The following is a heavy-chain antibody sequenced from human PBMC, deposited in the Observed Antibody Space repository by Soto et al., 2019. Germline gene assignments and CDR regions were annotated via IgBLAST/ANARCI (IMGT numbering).Heavy chain of an antibody. J-gene: IGHJ5*02. D-gene: IGHD1-26*01. CDR1: GFTFRSFT. CDR3: ARVGLGGPPTWFDP. Sequence: PGGSLRLSCAASGFTFRSFTMNWVRQAPGKGLEWVSTISSNSAYIYYTDALRGRFTISRDNAKNQFSLKLSSVTAADTAVYYCARVGLGGPPTWFDPWGQGTLVTVSS. V-gene: IGHV3-21*04. CDR2: ISSNSAYI.